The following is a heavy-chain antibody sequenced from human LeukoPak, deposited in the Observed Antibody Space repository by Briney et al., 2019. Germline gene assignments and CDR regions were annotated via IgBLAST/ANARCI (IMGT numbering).Heavy chain of an antibody. Sequence: GGSLRLSCAASGFTFSSYGMHWVRQAPGKGLEWVAVISYDGSNKYYADSVKGRFTISRDNSKNTLYLQMNSLRAEDTAVYYCARDPSRTKRYFDWLLSPFMDVWGQGTTVTVSS. CDR2: ISYDGSNK. J-gene: IGHJ6*02. V-gene: IGHV3-30*03. CDR1: GFTFSSYG. CDR3: ARDPSRTKRYFDWLLSPFMDV. D-gene: IGHD3-9*01.